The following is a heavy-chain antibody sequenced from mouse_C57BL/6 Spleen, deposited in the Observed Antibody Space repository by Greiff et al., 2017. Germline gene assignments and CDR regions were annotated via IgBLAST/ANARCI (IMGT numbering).Heavy chain of an antibody. CDR2: ISYDGSN. CDR1: GYSITSGYY. D-gene: IGHD1-1*01. V-gene: IGHV3-6*01. CDR3: ARGDYGSSWYFDV. J-gene: IGHJ1*03. Sequence: EVKLMESGPGLVKPSQSLSLTCSVTGYSITSGYYWNCLRQFPGNKLEWMGYISYDGSNNYKPSLTNRISINRDTAKNQFFLRLNSVTTEDADTDYCARGDYGSSWYFDVGGTGTTVTVAS.